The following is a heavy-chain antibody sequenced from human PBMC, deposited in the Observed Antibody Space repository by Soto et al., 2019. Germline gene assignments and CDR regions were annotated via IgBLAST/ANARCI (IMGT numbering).Heavy chain of an antibody. CDR1: GGSISRAGYS. CDR2: IYNSGST. V-gene: IGHV4-30-2*06. Sequence: QLQLQESGSRLVKPSQTLSLTCAVSGGSISRAGYSWSWIRQSPGKGLEWIGYIYNSGSTFYNPSLKSRLTISVDXSKNQLSLQLNSVTAADTAVYYCASSRVVTTYFDYWGQGTLVTVSS. D-gene: IGHD2-21*02. CDR3: ASSRVVTTYFDY. J-gene: IGHJ4*02.